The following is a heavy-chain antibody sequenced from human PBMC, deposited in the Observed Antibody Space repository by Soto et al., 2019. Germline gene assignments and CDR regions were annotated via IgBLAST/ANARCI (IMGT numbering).Heavy chain of an antibody. D-gene: IGHD3-10*01. V-gene: IGHV4-59*08. CDR3: ARQGFGALHGLVDV. J-gene: IGHJ6*02. CDR1: GCSISSYF. CDR2: VHHSWGS. Sequence: QVQLQESGPELVKPSETLSLSCTVSGCSISSYFWSWIRQPPGKVMEWIGYVHHSWGSTYNPPLQSRVAISLHTSKIQFSPKLPSVTATDAAVYYCARQGFGALHGLVDVWGQGTTVTVSS.